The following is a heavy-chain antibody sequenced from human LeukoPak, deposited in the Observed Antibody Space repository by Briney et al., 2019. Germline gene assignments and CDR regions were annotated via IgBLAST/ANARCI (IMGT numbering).Heavy chain of an antibody. J-gene: IGHJ4*02. V-gene: IGHV4-34*01. CDR2: INHSGST. D-gene: IGHD6-19*01. Sequence: PSETLSLTCAVYGGSFSGYYWSWIRQPPGKGLEWIGEINHSGSTNYNPSLKSRVTISVDTSKNQFSLKLSSVTDADTAVYYCARSSGWYGASFDYWGQGTLVTVSS. CDR1: GGSFSGYY. CDR3: ARSSGWYGASFDY.